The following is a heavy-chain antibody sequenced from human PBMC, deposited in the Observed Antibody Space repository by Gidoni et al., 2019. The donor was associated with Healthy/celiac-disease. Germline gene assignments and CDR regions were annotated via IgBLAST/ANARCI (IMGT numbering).Heavy chain of an antibody. Sequence: EVQLVESGGGLVQPGGSLRLSCSASGFTFSSYAMHWVRQAQGKGLEYVSAISSNGGSTYYADSVKGRFTISRDNSKNTLYLQMSSLRAEDTAVYYCVKVGYGGNSPFWYFDLWGRGTLVTVSS. CDR1: GFTFSSYA. CDR2: ISSNGGST. CDR3: VKVGYGGNSPFWYFDL. D-gene: IGHD4-17*01. J-gene: IGHJ2*01. V-gene: IGHV3-64D*06.